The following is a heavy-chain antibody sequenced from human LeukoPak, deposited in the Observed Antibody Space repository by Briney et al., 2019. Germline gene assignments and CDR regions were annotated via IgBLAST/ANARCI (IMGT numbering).Heavy chain of an antibody. D-gene: IGHD3-22*01. V-gene: IGHV3-21*01. CDR2: ISVRSNYI. J-gene: IGHJ4*02. CDR1: GYTFSSYS. CDR3: VRLRRNSDTSGFYYYYDF. Sequence: GGSLRLSCVASGYTFSSYSINWVRRAPGKGLEWVSSISVRSNYIYYADSVRGRFSISRDDARDSLYLQMNSLRAEDTAVYYCVRLRRNSDTSGFYYYYDFWGQGTLVTVSP.